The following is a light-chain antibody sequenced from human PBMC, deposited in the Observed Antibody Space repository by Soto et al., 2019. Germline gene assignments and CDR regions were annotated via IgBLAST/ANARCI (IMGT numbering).Light chain of an antibody. V-gene: IGKV3-20*01. CDR2: DAS. J-gene: IGKJ5*01. CDR3: PQYGSSPIT. Sequence: EIVLTESPPTLSLSPGERATLYYRGSQSVSSYLAWYQQKPGQAHRLLIYDASSRATGIPDRFSGSGSGADVTLTISRLVPEDFALYSCPQYGSSPITFGQGTRWRL. CDR1: QSVSSY.